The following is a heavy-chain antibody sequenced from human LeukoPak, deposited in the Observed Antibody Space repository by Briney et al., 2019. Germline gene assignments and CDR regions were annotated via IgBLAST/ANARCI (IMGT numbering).Heavy chain of an antibody. J-gene: IGHJ5*02. CDR1: GFSFSSYS. CDR3: ARDREASDDFNLFDP. V-gene: IGHV3-21*01. CDR2: LSRSSTYV. Sequence: PGGSLRLACAAAGFSFSSYSMSWVRQAPGKRLEWVSSLSRSSTYVYYAASVKGRFTISRDHAKKSLFLEMNSLRAEDTAVYYCARDREASDDFNLFDPWGQGTLVTVSS. D-gene: IGHD3/OR15-3a*01.